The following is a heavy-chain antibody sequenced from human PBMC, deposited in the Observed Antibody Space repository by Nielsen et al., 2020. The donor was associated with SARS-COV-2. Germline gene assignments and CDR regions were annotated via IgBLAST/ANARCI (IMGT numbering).Heavy chain of an antibody. CDR2: IDPSDSYT. Sequence: KVSCKGSRYSFTSYWISWVRQMPGKGLEWMGRIDPSDSYTNYSPSFQGHVTISADKSISTAYLQWSSLKASDTAMYYCARHGDYDILTGYYPHDAFDIWGQGTMVTVSS. CDR3: ARHGDYDILTGYYPHDAFDI. V-gene: IGHV5-10-1*01. D-gene: IGHD3-9*01. J-gene: IGHJ3*02. CDR1: RYSFTSYW.